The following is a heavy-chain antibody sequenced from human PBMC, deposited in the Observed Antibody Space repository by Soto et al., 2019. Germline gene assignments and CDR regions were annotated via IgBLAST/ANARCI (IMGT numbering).Heavy chain of an antibody. CDR2: IYYSGST. CDR3: AREMATISAPFDY. Sequence: QVQLQESGPGLVKPSETLSLTCTVSGGSVSSGSYYWSWIRQPPGKGLEWTGYIYYSGSTNYNPSLKSRVTISVDTSKNQFSLKLSSVTAADTAVYYCAREMATISAPFDYWGQGTLVTVSS. D-gene: IGHD5-12*01. V-gene: IGHV4-61*01. J-gene: IGHJ4*02. CDR1: GGSVSSGSYY.